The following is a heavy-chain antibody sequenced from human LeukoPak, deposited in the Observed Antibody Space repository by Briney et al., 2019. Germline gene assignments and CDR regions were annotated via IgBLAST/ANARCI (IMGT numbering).Heavy chain of an antibody. CDR2: IYHSGST. J-gene: IGHJ4*02. CDR3: ARATSITVIVVAKYYFDY. D-gene: IGHD3-22*01. V-gene: IGHV4-59*12. CDR1: GGSISSYY. Sequence: SETLSLTCTVSGGSISSYYWSWIRQPPGKGLEWIGYIYHSGSTNYNPSLKSRVTISVDTSKNQFSLKLSSVTAADTAVYYCARATSITVIVVAKYYFDYWGQGALVTVSS.